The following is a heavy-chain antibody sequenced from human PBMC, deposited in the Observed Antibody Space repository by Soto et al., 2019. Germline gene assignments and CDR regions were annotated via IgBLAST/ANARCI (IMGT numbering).Heavy chain of an antibody. CDR1: GDSVSSGDFY. V-gene: IGHV4-30-4*01. CDR3: SSTRREYGSAWHDF. Sequence: QVQLQESGPGLVKPSQTLSLTCTVSGDSVSSGDFYWSWIRQPPGKGLEWMGYIYSSGSTYYHPSLKTRITVSLDTSKNQVSLNLGSLTAADTALYYCSSTRREYGSAWHDFWGRGTLVTVSS. J-gene: IGHJ4*01. D-gene: IGHD3-10*01. CDR2: IYSSGST.